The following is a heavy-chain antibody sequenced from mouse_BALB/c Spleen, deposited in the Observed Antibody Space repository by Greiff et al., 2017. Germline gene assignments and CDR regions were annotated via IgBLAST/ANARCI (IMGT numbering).Heavy chain of an antibody. D-gene: IGHD2-2*01. CDR2: INPDSSTI. CDR3: ARGYGYDAWFAY. V-gene: IGHV4-1*02. CDR1: GFDFSRYW. Sequence: VKLMESGGGLVQPGGSLKLSCAASGFDFSRYWMSWVRQAPGKGLEWIGEINPDSSTINYTPSLKDKFIISRDNAKNTLYLQMSKVRSEDTALYYCARGYGYDAWFAYWGQGTLVTVSA. J-gene: IGHJ3*01.